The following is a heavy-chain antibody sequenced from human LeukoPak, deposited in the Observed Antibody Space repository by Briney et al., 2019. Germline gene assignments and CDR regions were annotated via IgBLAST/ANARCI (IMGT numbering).Heavy chain of an antibody. D-gene: IGHD3-22*01. J-gene: IGHJ3*02. CDR1: GGSISSYY. V-gene: IGHV4-4*09. CDR3: ARGYYDSSGYYADAFDI. Sequence: SETLSLTCTVSGGSISSYYWSWIRQPPGKGLEWIGYTYTSGSTNYNPSLKSRVTISVDTSKNQFSLKLSSVTAADTAVYYCARGYYDSSGYYADAFDIWGQGTMVTVSS. CDR2: TYTSGST.